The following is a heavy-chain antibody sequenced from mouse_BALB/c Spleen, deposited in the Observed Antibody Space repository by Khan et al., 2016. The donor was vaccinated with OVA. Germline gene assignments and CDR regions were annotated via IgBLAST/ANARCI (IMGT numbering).Heavy chain of an antibody. D-gene: IGHD1-1*01. J-gene: IGHJ3*01. Sequence: EVQLQESGPSLVKPSQTLSLTCSVTGDSIISGYWNWIRKFPGNKLEYMGYISYSGNTYYNPSLKSRISITRDTSTNQYYLQLNSVTTEDTATYYCACELRGFAYWGQGTLVTVSA. V-gene: IGHV3-8*02. CDR3: ACELRGFAY. CDR1: GDSIISGY. CDR2: ISYSGNT.